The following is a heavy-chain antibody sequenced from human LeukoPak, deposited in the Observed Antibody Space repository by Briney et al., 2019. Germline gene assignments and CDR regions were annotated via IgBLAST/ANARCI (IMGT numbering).Heavy chain of an antibody. Sequence: SETLSLTCTVSGGSISSYYWSWIRQPPGKGLEWIGYIYYSGSTNYNPSLKSRVTISVDRSKNQFSLKLSSVTAADTAVYCCARTTRAEDIWGQGTMVTVSS. D-gene: IGHD1-14*01. CDR2: IYYSGST. CDR3: ARTTRAEDI. J-gene: IGHJ3*02. V-gene: IGHV4-59*12. CDR1: GGSISSYY.